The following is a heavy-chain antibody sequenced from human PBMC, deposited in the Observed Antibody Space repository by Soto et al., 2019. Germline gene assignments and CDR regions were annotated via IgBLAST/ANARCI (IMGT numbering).Heavy chain of an antibody. V-gene: IGHV3-72*01. D-gene: IGHD1-26*01. CDR1: GFTFSDHY. J-gene: IGHJ4*01. CDR2: IRNKANSYTT. CDR3: ARDSGKGAYFDY. Sequence: GGSLRLSCAACGFTFSDHYMDWVRQAPGKGLEWVGRIRNKANSYTTDYAASVKGRFTISRDDSKDSLYLQMNSLKTEDTAIYYCARDSGKGAYFDYWGHGTLVTVSS.